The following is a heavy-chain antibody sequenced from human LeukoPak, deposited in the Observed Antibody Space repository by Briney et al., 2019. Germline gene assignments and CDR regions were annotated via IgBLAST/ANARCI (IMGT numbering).Heavy chain of an antibody. Sequence: ASVKVSCKASGGTFSSYAISWVRQAPGQGLEWMGGIIPIFGTANYAQKFQDRVTITTDESTSTAYMELSSLRSEDTAVYYCAGGVPAAIGAIDYWGQGTLVTV. CDR2: IIPIFGTA. CDR3: AGGVPAAIGAIDY. D-gene: IGHD2-2*02. V-gene: IGHV1-69*05. CDR1: GGTFSSYA. J-gene: IGHJ4*02.